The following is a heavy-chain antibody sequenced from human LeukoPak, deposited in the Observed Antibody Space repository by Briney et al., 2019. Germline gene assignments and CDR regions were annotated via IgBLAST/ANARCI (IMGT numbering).Heavy chain of an antibody. CDR1: GFTFSSYA. V-gene: IGHV3-23*01. J-gene: IGHJ4*02. CDR2: ISGSGGST. Sequence: GGSLRLSCAASGFTFSSYAMSWVRQAPGKGLEWVSAISGSGGSTYYADSVKGRFTISRDNSKNTLYLQMNSLRAEDTAVYYCAKGSRYFDWPIGKYYFGYWGQGTLVTVSS. CDR3: AKGSRYFDWPIGKYYFGY. D-gene: IGHD3-9*01.